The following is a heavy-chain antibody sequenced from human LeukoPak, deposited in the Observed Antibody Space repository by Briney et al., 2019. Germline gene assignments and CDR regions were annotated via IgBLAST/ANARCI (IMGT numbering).Heavy chain of an antibody. CDR3: ARDSVYGYDY. J-gene: IGHJ4*02. Sequence: PGGSLRLSCAASGFTFSSYEMNWVRQAPGKGLEWVSYISSSGSTIYYADSVKGRFTISRDNAKNSLYLQMNSLRAEDTAVYCCARDSVYGYDYWGQGTLVTVSS. D-gene: IGHD5/OR15-5a*01. V-gene: IGHV3-48*03. CDR2: ISSSGSTI. CDR1: GFTFSSYE.